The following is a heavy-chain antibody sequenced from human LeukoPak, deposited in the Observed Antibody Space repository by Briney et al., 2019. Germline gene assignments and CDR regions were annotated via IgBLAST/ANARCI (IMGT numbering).Heavy chain of an antibody. V-gene: IGHV3-7*04. D-gene: IGHD6-19*01. CDR3: ARDEHQYFHASSGRFDY. CDR1: GFTFSSYW. CDR2: IKQDGSEK. J-gene: IGHJ4*02. Sequence: PGGSLRLSCAASGFTFSSYWMGWVRQAPGKGLEWVANIKQDGSEKYYVGSVRGRFTISRDNAKNSLYLQMNSLRAEDTAVYYCARDEHQYFHASSGRFDYWGQGILVTVSS.